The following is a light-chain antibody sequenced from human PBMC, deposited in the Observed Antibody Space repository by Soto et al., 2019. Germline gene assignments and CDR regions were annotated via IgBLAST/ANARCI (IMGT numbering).Light chain of an antibody. CDR2: GAS. J-gene: IGKJ1*01. CDR3: QQYGSSGT. Sequence: EIVFTQSPGSLSFSVGERAILSRRVSQSGRRRHLAWASQSVSSSYLAWYQQKPGQAPRLLIYGASNRATGIPDRFSGSGSGTDFTLTISRLEPEDFAVYYCQQYGSSGTFGQGTKVDIK. CDR1: QSVSSSY. V-gene: IGKV3-20*01.